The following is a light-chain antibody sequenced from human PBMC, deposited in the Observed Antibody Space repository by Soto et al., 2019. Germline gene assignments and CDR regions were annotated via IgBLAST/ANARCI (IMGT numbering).Light chain of an antibody. J-gene: IGKJ5*01. Sequence: IVLTQSPGTLSLSPGERATFSCRASQSVSSSYLAWYQQKPGQAPRLLIYGASTRATGIPARFSGSGSGTEFTPTISSLQSEDFAVYYCQQYNNWPSITFGQGTRLEIK. CDR1: QSVSSSY. CDR2: GAS. CDR3: QQYNNWPSIT. V-gene: IGKV3-15*01.